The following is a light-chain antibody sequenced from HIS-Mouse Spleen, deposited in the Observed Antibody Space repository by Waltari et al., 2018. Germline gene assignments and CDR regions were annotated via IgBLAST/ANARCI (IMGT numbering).Light chain of an antibody. Sequence: QSVLTQPPSASGTPGQRVTISCSGSSSNLVSNYVYWYQHLPGTAPKLLIYRNNQRPSGVPDRFSGSKSGTSASLAISGLRSEDEADYYCAACDDSLSGPVFGGGTKLTVL. V-gene: IGLV1-47*01. CDR2: RNN. CDR3: AACDDSLSGPV. CDR1: SSNLVSNY. J-gene: IGLJ3*02.